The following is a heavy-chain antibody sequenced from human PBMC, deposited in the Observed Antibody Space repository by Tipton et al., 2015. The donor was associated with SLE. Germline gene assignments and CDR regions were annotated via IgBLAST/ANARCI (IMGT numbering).Heavy chain of an antibody. J-gene: IGHJ6*03. CDR2: ISSSGSTI. CDR1: GFTFSDYY. CDR3: ARGVAGYFYCCYMDV. V-gene: IGHV3-11*01. Sequence: SLRLSCAASGFTFSDYYMSWIRQAPGKGLEWFSYISSSGSTIYYADSVKGRFTISRDNAKNSLYLQMNSLRVEDTAVYYCARGVAGYFYCCYMDVWAKGTTVTIS.